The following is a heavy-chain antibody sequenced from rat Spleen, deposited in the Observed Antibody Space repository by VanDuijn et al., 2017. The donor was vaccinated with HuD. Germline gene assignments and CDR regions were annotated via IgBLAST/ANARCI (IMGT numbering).Heavy chain of an antibody. J-gene: IGHJ2*01. CDR1: GFTFNNYW. Sequence: EVQLVESGGGLVQPGRSLKLSCVASGFTFNNYWMTWIRQAPGKGLEWVASITNTGASTYYPDSVRGRFTISRDNAKSTLYLQVDSQRSEDTATYYCARRYYGYTYFDYWGQGVMVTVSS. CDR3: ARRYYGYTYFDY. D-gene: IGHD1-6*01. CDR2: ITNTGAST. V-gene: IGHV5-31*01.